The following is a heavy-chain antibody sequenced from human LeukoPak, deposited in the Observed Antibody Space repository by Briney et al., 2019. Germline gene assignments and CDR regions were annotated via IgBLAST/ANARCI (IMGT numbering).Heavy chain of an antibody. CDR3: ARLAVAGNY. Sequence: VVSVKVSCKASGYTFSLYGISWVRQAPGQGLEWMGWISAYNGNTNYAQKLQGRVTMTTDTSTSTAYMELRSLTSDDTAVYYCARLAVAGNYWGQGTLVTVSS. CDR1: GYTFSLYG. V-gene: IGHV1-18*01. J-gene: IGHJ4*02. CDR2: ISAYNGNT. D-gene: IGHD6-19*01.